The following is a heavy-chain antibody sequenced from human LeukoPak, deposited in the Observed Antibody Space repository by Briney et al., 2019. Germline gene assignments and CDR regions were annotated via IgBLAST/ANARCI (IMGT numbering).Heavy chain of an antibody. CDR2: ISGSGGST. Sequence: GGSLRLSCAASGFTFSSYAMSWVRQAPGKGLEWVSAISGSGGSTHYADSVKGRFTISRDNSKNTLYLQMNSLRAEDTAVYYCAKVFGVVIGNFDYWGQGTLVTVSS. D-gene: IGHD3-3*01. J-gene: IGHJ4*02. CDR1: GFTFSSYA. CDR3: AKVFGVVIGNFDY. V-gene: IGHV3-23*01.